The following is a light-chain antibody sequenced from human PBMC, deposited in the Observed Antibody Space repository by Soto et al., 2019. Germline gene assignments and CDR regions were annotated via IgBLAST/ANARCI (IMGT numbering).Light chain of an antibody. CDR3: SSYTSSSIYV. CDR1: SSDVGGYNY. CDR2: EVS. V-gene: IGLV2-14*01. J-gene: IGLJ1*01. Sequence: QSVLTQPASESGSPGQSITISCTGTSSDVGGYNYVSWYQQHPGKAPKLMIYEVSNRPSGVSNRFSGSKSGNTASLTISGLQAEDEADYYCSSYTSSSIYVFGTGTKLTVL.